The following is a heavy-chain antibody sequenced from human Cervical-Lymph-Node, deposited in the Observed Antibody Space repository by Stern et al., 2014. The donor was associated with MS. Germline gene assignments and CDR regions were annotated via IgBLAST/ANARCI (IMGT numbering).Heavy chain of an antibody. CDR2: IYHSGSS. V-gene: IGHV4-4*02. CDR3: ARERQQYCNSEGCSYWYFDL. Sequence: QVQLQESGPGLVKPSGTLSLTCAVSGGSVSSTNWWSWVRQSPGKGMEWIGNIYHSGSSTSRPSLRSRFSISLDTSKTHLSLHLPSVPAADTAVYYCARERQQYCNSEGCSYWYFDLWGRGTLVTVSS. J-gene: IGHJ2*01. D-gene: IGHD2/OR15-2a*01. CDR1: GGSVSSTNW.